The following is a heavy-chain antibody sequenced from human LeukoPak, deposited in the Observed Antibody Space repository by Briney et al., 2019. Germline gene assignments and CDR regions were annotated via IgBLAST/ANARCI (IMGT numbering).Heavy chain of an antibody. D-gene: IGHD1-26*01. V-gene: IGHV3-23*01. CDR3: ARDPYSGSYGNYYYYFMDV. Sequence: PGGSLRLSCAASGFTFSSYAMSWVRQAPGKGLECISGFSGSGGSTYYADSVKGRFTISRDNAKNSLYLQMNSLRAEDTAVYYCARDPYSGSYGNYYYYFMDVWGKGTTVTISS. CDR2: FSGSGGST. CDR1: GFTFSSYA. J-gene: IGHJ6*03.